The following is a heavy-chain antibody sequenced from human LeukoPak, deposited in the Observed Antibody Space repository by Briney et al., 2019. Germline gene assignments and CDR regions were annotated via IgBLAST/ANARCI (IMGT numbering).Heavy chain of an antibody. CDR1: GLTFSSFS. CDR3: ARDAGEMATYWYSDL. Sequence: GGSLRLSCAASGLTFSSFSMNWVRQTPGKGLEWVSYISSSSNSIYYTDSVEGRFTISRDNAENSLYLQMNSLRAEDTAVYFCARDAGEMATYWYSDLWGRGTLVTVSS. J-gene: IGHJ2*01. D-gene: IGHD5-24*01. CDR2: ISSSSNSI. V-gene: IGHV3-48*01.